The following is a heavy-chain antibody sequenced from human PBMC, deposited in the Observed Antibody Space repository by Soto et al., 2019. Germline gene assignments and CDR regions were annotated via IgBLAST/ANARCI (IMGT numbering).Heavy chain of an antibody. D-gene: IGHD6-13*01. J-gene: IGHJ4*02. CDR2: IYYSGNT. Sequence: SETLSLTCTVSGGSISSSSYYWGWIRQPPGKGLEWIGYIYYSGNTNYNPSLKSRVTISVDTSKNQFSLILNSVTAADTAVYYCARDSFNAGLYFDHWGRGILVTVSS. CDR3: ARDSFNAGLYFDH. V-gene: IGHV4-61*01. CDR1: GGSISSSSYY.